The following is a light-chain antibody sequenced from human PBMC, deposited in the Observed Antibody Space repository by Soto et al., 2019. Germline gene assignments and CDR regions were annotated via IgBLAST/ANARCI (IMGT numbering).Light chain of an antibody. Sequence: QSALTQPASVSGSPGQSITISCTGTSSDVGRYNYVSWYQQHPGKAPKLMIYDVSNRPSGVTNRFSGSKSGNTASLTISGLQAEDGADYYCSSYTTSSTPRYVFGTGTKVTVL. CDR3: SSYTTSSTPRYV. CDR2: DVS. CDR1: SSDVGRYNY. V-gene: IGLV2-14*01. J-gene: IGLJ1*01.